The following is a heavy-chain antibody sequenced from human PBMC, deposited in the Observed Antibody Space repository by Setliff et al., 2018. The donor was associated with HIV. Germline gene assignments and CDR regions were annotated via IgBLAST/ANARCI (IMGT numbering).Heavy chain of an antibody. V-gene: IGHV4-61*02. CDR2: IYTSGP. J-gene: IGHJ4*02. CDR3: ARASSDIPGVDSNYFDD. Sequence: KSSETLSLTCTVSGDSISSGSNYWSWIRQPAGKGLEWIGRIYTSGPRYNPSLENRVTISVDTSKSQFFLMLCSVTAADTAVYYCARASSDIPGVDSNYFDDWGQGTLVTVS. CDR1: GDSISSGSNY. D-gene: IGHD2-2*01.